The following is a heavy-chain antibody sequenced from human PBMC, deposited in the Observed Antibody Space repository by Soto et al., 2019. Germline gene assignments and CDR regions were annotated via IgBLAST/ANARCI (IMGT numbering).Heavy chain of an antibody. D-gene: IGHD3-10*01. J-gene: IGHJ4*02. CDR1: GFTFSSYG. Sequence: QVQLVESGGGVVQPGRSLRLSCAASGFTFSSYGMHWVRQAPGKGLEWVAVIWYDGSNKYYADGVTGRFAVSRDNSKNALHLQMTGLRAEDTAVYYCARARVRGVNTFDYWGQGPLVTVSS. V-gene: IGHV3-33*01. CDR2: IWYDGSNK. CDR3: ARARVRGVNTFDY.